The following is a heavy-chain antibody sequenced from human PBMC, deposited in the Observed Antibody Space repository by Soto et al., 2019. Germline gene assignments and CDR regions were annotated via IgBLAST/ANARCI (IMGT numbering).Heavy chain of an antibody. CDR3: ARLGAITSSSAWFDP. CDR2: IYPGDSDT. CDR1: GYSFTSYW. Sequence: GESLKISCKGSGYSFTSYWIGGVRQMTGKGLEWMGIIYPGDSDTRYSPSFQGQVTISADKSISTAYLQWSSLKASDTAMYYCARLGAITSSSAWFDPWGQGTLGTVSS. J-gene: IGHJ5*02. D-gene: IGHD2-2*01. V-gene: IGHV5-51*01.